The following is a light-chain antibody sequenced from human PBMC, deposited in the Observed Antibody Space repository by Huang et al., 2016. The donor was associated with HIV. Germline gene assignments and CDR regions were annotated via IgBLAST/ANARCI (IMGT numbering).Light chain of an antibody. CDR2: AAS. Sequence: DIQMTQSPSSLSASVGDRVTITCRASQSISSYLNWYQQKPGKAPKVLIYAASSLQSGVPSRFSGRGSGTDFTLTISSLQPEDFATYFCQQSYSTPLTFGGGTKVEIK. CDR3: QQSYSTPLT. CDR1: QSISSY. J-gene: IGKJ4*01. V-gene: IGKV1-39*01.